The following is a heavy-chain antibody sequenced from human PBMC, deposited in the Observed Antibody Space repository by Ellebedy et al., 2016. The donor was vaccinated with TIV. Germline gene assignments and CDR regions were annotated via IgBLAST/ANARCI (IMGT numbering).Heavy chain of an antibody. CDR2: INPNSGGT. Sequence: ASVKVSCXASGYTFTGYYMHWVRQAPGQGLEWMGWINPNSGGTNYAQKFQGRVTMTRDTSISTAYMELSRLRSDDTAVYYCARDQGIRYSSSWSHYFDYWGQGTLVTVSS. CDR1: GYTFTGYY. V-gene: IGHV1-2*02. J-gene: IGHJ4*02. D-gene: IGHD6-13*01. CDR3: ARDQGIRYSSSWSHYFDY.